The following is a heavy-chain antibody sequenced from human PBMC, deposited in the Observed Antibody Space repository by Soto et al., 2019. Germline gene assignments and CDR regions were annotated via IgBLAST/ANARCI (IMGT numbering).Heavy chain of an antibody. Sequence: QVQLQESGPGLVKPSETLSLTCTVSGGSISSYYWSWIRQPPGKGLEWIGYIYYSGSTNYNPSLKCRVTISVDTSTRQFSLKLSSVTAADTAVYYWARGRQQRVNHDAFDLWGRGTMVTVSS. CDR2: IYYSGST. V-gene: IGHV4-59*01. CDR3: ARGRQQRVNHDAFDL. D-gene: IGHD6-13*01. J-gene: IGHJ3*01. CDR1: GGSISSYY.